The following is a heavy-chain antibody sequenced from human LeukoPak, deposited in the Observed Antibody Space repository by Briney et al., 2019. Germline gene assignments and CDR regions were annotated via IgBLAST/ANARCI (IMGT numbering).Heavy chain of an antibody. D-gene: IGHD2/OR15-2a*01. Sequence: GGSLRLSCAASGFTFSSYWMSWVRQAPGKGLEWVANIKPDGSEKYYVDSVKGRFTISRDNSKNTLYLQMNSLRAEDTAVYYCAKDYFLNIESVGYNWFDPWGQGTLVTVSS. CDR1: GFTFSSYW. J-gene: IGHJ5*02. CDR2: IKPDGSEK. CDR3: AKDYFLNIESVGYNWFDP. V-gene: IGHV3-7*03.